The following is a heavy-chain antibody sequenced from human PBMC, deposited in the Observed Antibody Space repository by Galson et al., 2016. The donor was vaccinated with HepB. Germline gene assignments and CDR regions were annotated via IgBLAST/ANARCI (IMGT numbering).Heavy chain of an antibody. CDR1: GFTFNTYS. V-gene: IGHV3-21*01. CDR2: ISSSSSYI. J-gene: IGHJ4*02. Sequence: SLRLSCAASGFTFNTYSMIWVRQAPGKRLDWVSSISSSSSYIYYADSAKGGFTISRDNAKDSLYMQMSSLGAEDTAVYYCARGPYYSSGYLERGGGFDYWGQGILVTVSS. CDR3: ARGPYYSSGYLERGGGFDY. D-gene: IGHD3-22*01.